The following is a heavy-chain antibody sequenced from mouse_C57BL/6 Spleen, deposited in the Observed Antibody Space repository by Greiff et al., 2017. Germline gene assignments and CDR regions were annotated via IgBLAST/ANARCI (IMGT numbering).Heavy chain of an antibody. D-gene: IGHD1-1*01. CDR3: ARVTTVVFDY. CDR1: GFTFSSYG. CDR2: FSSGGSYT. Sequence: EVQVVESGGDLVKPGGSLKLSCAASGFTFSSYGMSWVRQTPDKRLEWVATFSSGGSYTSYPDSGKGRFTISRDNAKNTRYLQMSSLKSEDTAMYYCARVTTVVFDYWGQGTTLTVSS. J-gene: IGHJ2*01. V-gene: IGHV5-6*01.